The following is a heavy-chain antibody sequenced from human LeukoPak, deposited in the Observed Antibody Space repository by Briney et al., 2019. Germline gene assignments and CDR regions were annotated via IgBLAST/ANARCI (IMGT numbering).Heavy chain of an antibody. CDR2: ISYDGSNK. CDR3: AKGTYYYGSTESTGSWYFDL. J-gene: IGHJ2*01. V-gene: IGHV3-30*18. CDR1: GFTFSSYG. D-gene: IGHD3-10*01. Sequence: GRSLRLSCAASGFTFSSYGMHWVRQAPGKGLEWVAVISYDGSNKYYADSVKGRFTISRDNSKNTLYLQMNSLRAEDTAVYYCAKGTYYYGSTESTGSWYFDLWGRGTLVTVSS.